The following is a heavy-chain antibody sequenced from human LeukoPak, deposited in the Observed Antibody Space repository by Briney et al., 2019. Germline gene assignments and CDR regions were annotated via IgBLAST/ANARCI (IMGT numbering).Heavy chain of an antibody. Sequence: ASVKVSCKASGYTLTSYGISWVRQAPGQGLEWMGWISAYNGNTNYAQKVQGRVTMTTDTSTSTAYMELRSLRSDDTAVYYCAREGWYYDSSLYYYGMDVWGQGTTVTVSS. V-gene: IGHV1-18*01. J-gene: IGHJ6*02. D-gene: IGHD6-19*01. CDR3: AREGWYYDSSLYYYGMDV. CDR1: GYTLTSYG. CDR2: ISAYNGNT.